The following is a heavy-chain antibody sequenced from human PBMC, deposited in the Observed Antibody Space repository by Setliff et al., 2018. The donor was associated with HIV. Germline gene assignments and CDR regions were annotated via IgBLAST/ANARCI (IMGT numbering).Heavy chain of an antibody. CDR2: INYAGVA. J-gene: IGHJ4*02. D-gene: IGHD1-26*01. V-gene: IGHV4-34*09. CDR3: ARGGFKWSGSYADY. Sequence: PSETLSLTCGVDAWSLSGYFWVWVRQSPGRGLEWIGEINYAGVANYSPSLKSRVTISVDTSKNQFSLTLSSVTAADTAVYYCARGGFKWSGSYADYWGQGTLVTVSS. CDR1: AWSLSGYF.